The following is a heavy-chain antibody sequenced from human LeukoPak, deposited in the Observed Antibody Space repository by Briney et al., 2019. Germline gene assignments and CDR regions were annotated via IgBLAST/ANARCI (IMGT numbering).Heavy chain of an antibody. Sequence: PGGSLRLSCAASGFTFSSYAMHWVRQAPGKGLEWVAVISYDGSNKYYADSVKGRFTISRDNSKNTLYLQMNSLRAEDTAVYYCARVLIAVAGTVRVFDYWGQGTLVTVSS. D-gene: IGHD6-19*01. V-gene: IGHV3-30-3*01. CDR2: ISYDGSNK. CDR1: GFTFSSYA. CDR3: ARVLIAVAGTVRVFDY. J-gene: IGHJ4*02.